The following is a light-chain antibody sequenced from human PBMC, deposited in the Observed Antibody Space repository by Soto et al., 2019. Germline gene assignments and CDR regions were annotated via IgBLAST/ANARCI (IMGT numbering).Light chain of an antibody. J-gene: IGLJ3*02. CDR1: SSDVGGHNY. Sequence: QSALTQPPSASGAPGQSVTISCTGTSSDVGGHNYVSWYQQHPGKAPKLMIYEVTQRPSGVPDRFSGSKSGNTASLTVSGLQAEDEADYYYCSYAGDNKVFGTGTKLTVL. CDR3: CSYAGDNKV. CDR2: EVT. V-gene: IGLV2-8*01.